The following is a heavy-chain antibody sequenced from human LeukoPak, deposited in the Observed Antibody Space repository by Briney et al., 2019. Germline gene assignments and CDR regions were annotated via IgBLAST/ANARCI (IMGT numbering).Heavy chain of an antibody. Sequence: GGSLRLSCAASGFTLRHFAMNWVRQAPGKGLEWVSSIASDGDTFYAGSVKGRFTISRDISTNTPHLQMNSLRADDTAIYFCANEAHRHLDLHNWGQGTLVTVST. CDR3: ANEAHRHLDLHN. J-gene: IGHJ4*02. CDR2: IASDGDT. CDR1: GFTLRHFA. V-gene: IGHV3-23*01.